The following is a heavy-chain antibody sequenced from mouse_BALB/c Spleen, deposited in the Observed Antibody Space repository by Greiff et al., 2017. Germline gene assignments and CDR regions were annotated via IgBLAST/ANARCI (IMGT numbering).Heavy chain of an antibody. V-gene: IGHV5-17*02. J-gene: IGHJ2*01. Sequence: DVMLVESGGGLVQPGGSRKLSCAASGFTFSSFGMHWVRQAPEKGLEWVAYISSGSSTIYYADTVKGRFTISRDNPKNTLFLQMTSLRSEDTAMYYCARGGSSHYFDYWGQGTTLTVSS. D-gene: IGHD1-1*01. CDR2: ISSGSSTI. CDR1: GFTFSSFG. CDR3: ARGGSSHYFDY.